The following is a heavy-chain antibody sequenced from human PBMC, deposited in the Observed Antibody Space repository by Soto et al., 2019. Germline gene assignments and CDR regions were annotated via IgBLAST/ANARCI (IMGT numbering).Heavy chain of an antibody. D-gene: IGHD6-19*01. V-gene: IGHV3-23*01. Sequence: EVQLLESGGGLVQPGGSLRLSCAASGFTFSSYAMSLVRQAPGKRLEWVSAISGSGGSTYYAESVKGRFTISRDNSKNTLYLQMNSLRAEDTAVYYCANMLARIKSSRYWGQGTLVTVSS. CDR2: ISGSGGST. J-gene: IGHJ4*02. CDR3: ANMLARIKSSRY. CDR1: GFTFSSYA.